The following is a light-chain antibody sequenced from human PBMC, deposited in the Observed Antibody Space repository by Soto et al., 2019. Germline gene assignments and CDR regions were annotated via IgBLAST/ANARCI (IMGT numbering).Light chain of an antibody. CDR2: DPS. V-gene: IGKV3-15*01. Sequence: EIVMTQSPATLSVSPGERATLSCRASQSIRSELAWYQQKPGQAPRLLIYDPSTRATGIPARFSGSGSGTEFTLTISNLQSEDFAVYYCQQYNKWPPLTFGGGTKVEIK. J-gene: IGKJ4*01. CDR3: QQYNKWPPLT. CDR1: QSIRSE.